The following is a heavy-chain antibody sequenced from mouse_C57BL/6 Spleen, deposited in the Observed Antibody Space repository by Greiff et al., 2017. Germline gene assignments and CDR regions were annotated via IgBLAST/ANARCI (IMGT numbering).Heavy chain of an antibody. CDR3: ARDHYGSSPFAY. CDR2: IDPSDSYT. Sequence: QVQLQQPGAELVMPGASVKLSCKASGYTFTSYWMHWVKQRPGQGLEWIGEIDPSDSYTNYNQKFKGKSTLTVDKSSSTAYMQLSSLTSEDSAVYYCARDHYGSSPFAYWGQGTLATVSA. D-gene: IGHD1-1*01. CDR1: GYTFTSYW. V-gene: IGHV1-69*01. J-gene: IGHJ3*01.